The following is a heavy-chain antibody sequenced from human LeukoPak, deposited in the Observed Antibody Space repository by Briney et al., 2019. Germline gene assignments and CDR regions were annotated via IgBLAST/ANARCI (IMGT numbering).Heavy chain of an antibody. D-gene: IGHD3-22*01. J-gene: IGHJ4*02. Sequence: GGSLRLSCAASGFTFSSYAMSWVRQAPGKGLEWVSAISVSGGNTQYADSVKGRFTISRDNSKNTLYLQMNSLRAEDTAVYYCARESYCDSSSDYWGQGTLVTVSS. CDR3: ARESYCDSSSDY. CDR1: GFTFSSYA. V-gene: IGHV3-23*01. CDR2: ISVSGGNT.